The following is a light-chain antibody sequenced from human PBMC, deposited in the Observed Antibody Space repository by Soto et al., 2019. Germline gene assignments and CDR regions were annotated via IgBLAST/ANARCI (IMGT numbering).Light chain of an antibody. V-gene: IGLV4-69*01. J-gene: IGLJ3*02. CDR2: LDSDGSH. Sequence: QSVLTQSPSASASLGASVKLTCTLSSGHSTYAIAWHQQQQEKGHRYLMKLDSDGSHSKGDGIPDRFSGSSSGAERYLTISSLQAEDEADYYCQTCATGRDWVFGGGTKLTVL. CDR1: SGHSTYA. CDR3: QTCATGRDWV.